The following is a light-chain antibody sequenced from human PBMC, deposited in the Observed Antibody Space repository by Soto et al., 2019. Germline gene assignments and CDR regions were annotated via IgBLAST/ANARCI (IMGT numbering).Light chain of an antibody. Sequence: AIQMTQSPSSLSAPVGDTVTFTCRASQAIRNDLGWFQQRPGKPPKLLIYGISILQTGVPSRFSGSGSGTDFTLTISGLQPEDFATYYCLHDALFPYSFGQGTRLEI. CDR3: LHDALFPYS. J-gene: IGKJ2*03. V-gene: IGKV1-6*01. CDR2: GIS. CDR1: QAIRND.